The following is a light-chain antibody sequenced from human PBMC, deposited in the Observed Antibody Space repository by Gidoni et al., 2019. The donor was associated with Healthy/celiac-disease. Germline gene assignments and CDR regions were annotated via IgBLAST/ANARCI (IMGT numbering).Light chain of an antibody. Sequence: DIQMTQYPSSLSASVGDRVTITCRASQSISNYLNWYQQKPGKAPKVLIYAASSLQSGVPSRFSGSGFWTDFTLTISSLQPDDFATYYCQQSYSNPRTFGQGTKVEIK. CDR3: QQSYSNPRT. J-gene: IGKJ1*01. CDR2: AAS. CDR1: QSISNY. V-gene: IGKV1-39*01.